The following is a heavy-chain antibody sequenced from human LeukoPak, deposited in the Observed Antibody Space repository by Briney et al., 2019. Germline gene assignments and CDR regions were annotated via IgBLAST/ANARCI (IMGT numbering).Heavy chain of an antibody. D-gene: IGHD6-6*01. CDR2: ISSSGGTI. Sequence: GGSLRLSCAASGFTFSDFSMNWVRQAPGKGLEWLSYISSSGGTIWYTDSVKGRFTISRDNAKNTLYLHMNSLRAEDTAIYYCARALGSVADFWGQGTMVTVSS. J-gene: IGHJ4*02. V-gene: IGHV3-48*04. CDR1: GFTFSDFS. CDR3: ARALGSVADF.